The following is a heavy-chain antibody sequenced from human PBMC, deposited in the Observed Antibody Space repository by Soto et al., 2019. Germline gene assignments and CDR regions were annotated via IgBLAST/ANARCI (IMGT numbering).Heavy chain of an antibody. CDR3: ARGGHVLVVTAAFDY. Sequence: QVQLMQSGAEVKKPGASVKVSCKASGNTFTNYYIHWVRQAPGQGLEWMGTINPSGGHTAYAQKFLGRGTMTRATSTSTLYMELTSLRSEDTAVYYCARGGHVLVVTAAFDYWGQGTLVTVSS. CDR2: INPSGGHT. CDR1: GNTFTNYY. D-gene: IGHD2-21*02. V-gene: IGHV1-46*01. J-gene: IGHJ4*02.